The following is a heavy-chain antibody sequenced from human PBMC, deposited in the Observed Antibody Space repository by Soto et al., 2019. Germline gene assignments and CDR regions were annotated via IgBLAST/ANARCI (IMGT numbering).Heavy chain of an antibody. Sequence: GGSLRLSCAASGLTVSNAYMAWVRQAPGMGLEWVSVIYDNGTTYYADSVKGRFTVSRDTSTNTLSLQMDSLRVEDTPVYYCVSPLPSGRSYCLDCWGQGTTVTVAS. V-gene: IGHV3-53*01. CDR2: IYDNGTT. CDR3: VSPLPSGRSYCLDC. CDR1: GLTVSNAY. J-gene: IGHJ6*02. D-gene: IGHD1-26*01.